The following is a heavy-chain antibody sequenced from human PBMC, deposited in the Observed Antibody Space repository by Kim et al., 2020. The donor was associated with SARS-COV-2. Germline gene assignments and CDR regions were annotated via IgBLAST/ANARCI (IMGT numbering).Heavy chain of an antibody. V-gene: IGHV4-59*08. CDR2: IYYSGST. J-gene: IGHJ5*02. CDR1: GGSISSYY. CDR3: ARAGSSGWRDNWFDP. Sequence: SETLSLTCTVSGGSISSYYWSWIRQPPGKGLEWIGYIYYSGSTNYNPSLKSRVTISVDTSKNQFSLKLSSVTAADTAVYYCARAGSSGWRDNWFDPWGQG. D-gene: IGHD6-19*01.